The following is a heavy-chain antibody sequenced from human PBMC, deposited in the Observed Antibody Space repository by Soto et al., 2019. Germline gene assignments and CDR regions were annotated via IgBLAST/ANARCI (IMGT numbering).Heavy chain of an antibody. CDR1: GYSFTSYW. V-gene: IGHV5-51*01. J-gene: IGHJ6*02. CDR2: IYPGDSYT. CDR3: ARARRRGWIAAAGYYGMDV. Sequence: GESLKISCKGSGYSFTSYWIGWVRQMPGKVLEWMGLIYPGDSYTRYSPSCQGQVSISSYKSMNNAYLQWSSLKASYTAMYYCARARRRGWIAAAGYYGMDVWGQGTTVTVSS. D-gene: IGHD6-13*01.